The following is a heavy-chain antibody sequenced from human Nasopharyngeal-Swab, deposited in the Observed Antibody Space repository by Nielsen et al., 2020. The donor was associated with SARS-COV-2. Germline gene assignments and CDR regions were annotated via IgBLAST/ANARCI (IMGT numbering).Heavy chain of an antibody. J-gene: IGHJ6*03. CDR2: IYYSGGT. CDR1: GCSISSCY. D-gene: IGHD6-6*01. Sequence: SETLSLTCTGSGCSISSCYWSWILQPPGKGLEWIGYIYYSGGTNYNPSLKSRVTISVDTSKNQFSLKLRSVTAADTAVYYCARLRSSSFYYYYYMGVWGKGTTVTVSS. V-gene: IGHV4-59*08. CDR3: ARLRSSSFYYYYYMGV.